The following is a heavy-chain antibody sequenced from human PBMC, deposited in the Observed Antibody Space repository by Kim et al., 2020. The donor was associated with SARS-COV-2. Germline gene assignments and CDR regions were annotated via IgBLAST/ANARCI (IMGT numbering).Heavy chain of an antibody. CDR2: IYYSGST. CDR3: ARYSPQRDKRITMVRGVVNDVFDY. V-gene: IGHV4-31*03. CDR1: GGSISSGGYY. D-gene: IGHD3-10*01. J-gene: IGHJ3*01. Sequence: SETLSLTCTVSGGSISSGGYYWSWIRQHPGKGLEWIGYIYYSGSTYYNPYLKSRVTISVDTSKNQFSLKLSSVTDADTAVYYCARYSPQRDKRITMVRGVVNDVFDYWDQGKMVTVS.